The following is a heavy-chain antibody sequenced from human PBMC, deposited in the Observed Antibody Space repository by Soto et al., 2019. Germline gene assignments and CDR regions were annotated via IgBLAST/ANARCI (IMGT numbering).Heavy chain of an antibody. CDR1: GYTFVDYD. V-gene: IGHV1-8*02. CDR3: ARGLSSYPDH. D-gene: IGHD6-13*01. J-gene: IGHJ4*02. CDR2: MNPNTGNT. Sequence: GASVKVSCKAYGYTFVDYDFNWVRQGAGQGLEWLGWMNPNTGNTAIAQKFQGRLTLTRDTSTHTAYMVLTSLASDDSAVYYCARGLSSYPDHWAQGTLVTVSS.